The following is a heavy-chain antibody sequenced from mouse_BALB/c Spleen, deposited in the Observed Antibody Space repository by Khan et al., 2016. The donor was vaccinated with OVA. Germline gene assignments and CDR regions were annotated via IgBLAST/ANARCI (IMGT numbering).Heavy chain of an antibody. J-gene: IGHJ1*01. D-gene: IGHD2-4*01. CDR1: GFAFSSYD. CDR2: ISSGGFTT. CDR3: ARHKATMITTSWYFDV. Sequence: EVELVEPGGGLVKPGGSLKLSCVASGFAFSSYDLSWVRQTPEKRLEWVAYISSGGFTTYYLATMKGRFTISRDNATNTLYLQMSSLQSEDTAMYYCARHKATMITTSWYFDVWGAGATVTVSS. V-gene: IGHV5-12-1*01.